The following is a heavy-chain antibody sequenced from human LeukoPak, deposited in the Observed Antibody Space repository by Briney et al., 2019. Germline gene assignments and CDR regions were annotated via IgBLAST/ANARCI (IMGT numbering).Heavy chain of an antibody. V-gene: IGHV3-23*01. D-gene: IGHD3-3*01. CDR3: AKLEYLA. J-gene: IGHJ4*02. CDR1: GFTFSNSA. Sequence: PGGSLRLSCAASGFTFSNSAMSWVRQAPGKGLEWVSTISDSGGTYYADSVKGRFTISRDISKNTLYLQMNSPRAEDTAVYYCAKLEYLAGGQGTLVTVSS. CDR2: ISDSGGT.